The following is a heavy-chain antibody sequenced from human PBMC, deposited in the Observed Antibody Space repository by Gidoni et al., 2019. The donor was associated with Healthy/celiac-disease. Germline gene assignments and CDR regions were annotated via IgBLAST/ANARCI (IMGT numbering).Heavy chain of an antibody. CDR1: GFTFCSYA. CDR2: ITYDGSNK. J-gene: IGHJ4*02. CDR3: ARDVVGAYDSSGYYD. Sequence: QVQLVESGGGVVQPGWFMRLSCAASGFTFCSYAMHWFRQAPGKGLEWVAVITYDGSNKYYADSVKGRFTISRDNSKNTLYLQMNSLRAEDTAVYYCARDVVGAYDSSGYYDWGQGTLVTVSS. D-gene: IGHD3-22*01. V-gene: IGHV3-30*01.